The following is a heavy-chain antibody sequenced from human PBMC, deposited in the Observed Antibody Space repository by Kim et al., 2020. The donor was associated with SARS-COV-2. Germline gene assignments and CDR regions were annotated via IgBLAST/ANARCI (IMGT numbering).Heavy chain of an antibody. CDR1: GGSFSGYY. D-gene: IGHD2-2*01. CDR3: AGGVGVVVPAATEYYYYYYGMDV. CDR2: INHSGST. Sequence: SETLSLTCAVYGGSFSGYYWSWIRQPPGKGLEWIGEINHSGSTNYNPSLKSRVTISVYTSKNQFSLTLSSVTAADTAVYYCAGGVGVVVPAATEYYYYYYGMDVWGQGTTVTVSS. J-gene: IGHJ6*02. V-gene: IGHV4-34*01.